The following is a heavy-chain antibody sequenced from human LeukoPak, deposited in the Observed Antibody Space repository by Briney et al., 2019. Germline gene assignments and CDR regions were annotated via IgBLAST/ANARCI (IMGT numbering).Heavy chain of an antibody. CDR3: ARDVEGGSGSFDY. CDR1: GFTFSSYD. Sequence: GGSLRLSCAASGFTFSSYDMHWVRQAPGKGLEWVAVISYDGSNEYFADSVKGRFTISRDNSKNTVDLHMNSLRPEDTAVYYCARDVEGGSGSFDYWGQGTLVTVSS. J-gene: IGHJ4*02. V-gene: IGHV3-30*03. D-gene: IGHD3-10*01. CDR2: ISYDGSNE.